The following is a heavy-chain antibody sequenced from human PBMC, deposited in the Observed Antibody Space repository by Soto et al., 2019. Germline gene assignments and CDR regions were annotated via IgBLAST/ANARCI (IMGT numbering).Heavy chain of an antibody. Sequence: EVQLLESGGGLVQPGGSLSLSCAASVFTFSSYAMSWVRQAPGKGLEWVSAISGSGGRTYYADSVKGRFIISRDNSKTTLYLQMTSLRAEDTAVYYCAALIVVVMYPDYWGQGTLVTVSS. D-gene: IGHD3-22*01. CDR1: VFTFSSYA. J-gene: IGHJ4*02. V-gene: IGHV3-23*01. CDR2: ISGSGGRT. CDR3: AALIVVVMYPDY.